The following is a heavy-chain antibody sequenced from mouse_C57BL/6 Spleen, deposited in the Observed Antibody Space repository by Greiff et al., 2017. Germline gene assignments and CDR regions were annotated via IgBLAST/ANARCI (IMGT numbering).Heavy chain of an antibody. CDR2: FYPGSGSI. CDR3: ARNEDCYGCSCWYVDV. J-gene: IGHJ1*03. D-gene: IGHD1-1*01. V-gene: IGHV1-62-2*01. CDR1: GYTFTEYT. Sequence: VQLQQSGAELVKPGASVKLSCKASGYTFTEYTIHWVKQRSGQGLEWIGWFYPGSGSIKYNEKFKGKATLTADKSSSTVYMELSSLTSDDSAVYFCARNEDCYGCSCWYVDVWGTGTTVTVSS.